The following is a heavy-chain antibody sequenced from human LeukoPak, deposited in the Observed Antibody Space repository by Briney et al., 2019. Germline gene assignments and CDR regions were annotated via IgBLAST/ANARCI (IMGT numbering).Heavy chain of an antibody. CDR1: GDSVSSNSAA. D-gene: IGHD1-26*01. J-gene: IGHJ6*02. V-gene: IGHV6-1*01. Sequence: SQTLSLTCAISGDSVSSNSAAWNWIRQSPSRGLEWLGRTYYRSKWYNDYAISVKSRITINPDTSKNQFSLQLNSVTPEDTAVYYCARGSGSSKAYYYGMDVWGQGTTVTVSS. CDR2: TYYRSKWYN. CDR3: ARGSGSSKAYYYGMDV.